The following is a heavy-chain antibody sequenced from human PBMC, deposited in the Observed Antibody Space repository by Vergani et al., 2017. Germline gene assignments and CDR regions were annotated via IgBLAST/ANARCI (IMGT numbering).Heavy chain of an antibody. V-gene: IGHV4-39*01. CDR3: ARRAKTGAGTASGVYYYMDV. CDR2: IYYSGST. Sequence: QLQLQESGPGLVKPSETLSITCTVSGGSISSSSHYWGWIRQPPGKGLEWIGSIYYSGSTYYNPSLRSRVTISVDTSKKQFSLKLSSVTAADTAVYYWARRAKTGAGTASGVYYYMDVWGRGTTVAVSS. J-gene: IGHJ6*03. D-gene: IGHD1-1*01. CDR1: GGSISSSSHY.